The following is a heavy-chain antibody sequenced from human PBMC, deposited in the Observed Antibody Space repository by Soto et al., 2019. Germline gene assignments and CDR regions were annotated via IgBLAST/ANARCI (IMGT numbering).Heavy chain of an antibody. CDR1: GFTVSSNY. Sequence: EVQLVESGGGLVQPGGSLRLSCAASGFTVSSNYMSWVRQAPGKGLEWVSVIYSGGSTYYADSVKGRFTISRDNSKNTLYLQMNSLRAEDTAVYYCAREKMVAAGVDYWGQGTLVTVSS. CDR2: IYSGGST. V-gene: IGHV3-66*01. CDR3: AREKMVAAGVDY. D-gene: IGHD2-15*01. J-gene: IGHJ4*02.